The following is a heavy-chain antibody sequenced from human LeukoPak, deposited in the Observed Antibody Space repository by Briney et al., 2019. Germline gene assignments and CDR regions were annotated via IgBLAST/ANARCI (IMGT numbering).Heavy chain of an antibody. CDR3: AGGLYYDILTGHDAFDI. CDR1: GYSFTSYW. J-gene: IGHJ3*02. CDR2: IYPGDSDT. V-gene: IGHV5-51*01. D-gene: IGHD3-9*01. Sequence: ESLKISCKGSGYSFTSYWIGWVRQMPGKGLEWMGIIYPGDSDTRYSPSFQGQVTISADKSISTAYLQWSSLKASDTAMYYCAGGLYYDILTGHDAFDIWGQGTMVTVSS.